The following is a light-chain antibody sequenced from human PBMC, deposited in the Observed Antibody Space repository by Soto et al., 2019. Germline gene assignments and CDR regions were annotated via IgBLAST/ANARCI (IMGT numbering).Light chain of an antibody. Sequence: VVFTQSPVTLSLSTGERATLSCRASQSVSTYLAWYQQKPGQAPRLLIYGASNRATGIPARFSGGGSGTDFTLTISRLEPEDFAVYYCQQYGSSPSTFGQGTRLEIK. V-gene: IGKV3-20*01. CDR2: GAS. CDR1: QSVSTY. J-gene: IGKJ5*01. CDR3: QQYGSSPST.